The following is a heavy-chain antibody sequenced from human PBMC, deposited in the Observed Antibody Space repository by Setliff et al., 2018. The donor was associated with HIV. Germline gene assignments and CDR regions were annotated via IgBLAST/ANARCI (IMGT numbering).Heavy chain of an antibody. Sequence: PSETLSLTCTVSGGSISSDYWSWIRQPPGKGLEWIGYVYHSGSTNYNPSLKSRVTISVDTSKKQFSMKLRSVTAADTAVYYCARLRSELGVFDYWVQGTLVT. V-gene: IGHV4-59*08. J-gene: IGHJ4*02. CDR3: ARLRSELGVFDY. D-gene: IGHD1-26*01. CDR2: VYHSGST. CDR1: GGSISSDY.